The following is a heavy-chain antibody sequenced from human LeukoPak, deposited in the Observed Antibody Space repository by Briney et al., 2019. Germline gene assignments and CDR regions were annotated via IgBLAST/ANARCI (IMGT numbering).Heavy chain of an antibody. J-gene: IGHJ4*02. Sequence: SVKVSCKASGGTFSSYAISWVRQAPGQGLEWMGGIIPIFGTANYAQKFQGRVTITADESTSTAYMELSSLRSEDTAVYYCARESVTFSSGWSFDYWGQGTLDTVSS. D-gene: IGHD6-19*01. CDR3: ARESVTFSSGWSFDY. CDR2: IIPIFGTA. V-gene: IGHV1-69*13. CDR1: GGTFSSYA.